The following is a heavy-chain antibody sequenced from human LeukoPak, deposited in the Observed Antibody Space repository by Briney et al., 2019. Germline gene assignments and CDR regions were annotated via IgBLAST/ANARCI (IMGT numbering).Heavy chain of an antibody. D-gene: IGHD5-12*01. V-gene: IGHV3-48*01. CDR1: GFIFSSYN. J-gene: IGHJ4*02. CDR2: ISSRSTAM. CDR3: ARESKYSGYPFDY. Sequence: PGGSLRLSCAASGFIFSSYNMNWVRQAPGKGLEWLSYISSRSTAMYYADSAQGRFTISRDNAKNSLYLQMNSLRAEDTAVYYCARESKYSGYPFDYWVQGNLVTVSS.